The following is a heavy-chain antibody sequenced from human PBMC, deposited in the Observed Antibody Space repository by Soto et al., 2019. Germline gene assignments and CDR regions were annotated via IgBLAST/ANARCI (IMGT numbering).Heavy chain of an antibody. J-gene: IGHJ4*02. Sequence: PSETLSLTCTVSGGSISSGDYYWSWIRQPPGKGLEWIGYIYYSGSTYYNPSLKSRVTISVDTSKNQFSLKLSSVTAADTAVYYCARDRALLWFGEARGQDWGQGTLVTVYS. CDR3: ARDRALLWFGEARGQD. CDR1: GGSISSGDYY. V-gene: IGHV4-30-4*01. CDR2: IYYSGST. D-gene: IGHD3-10*01.